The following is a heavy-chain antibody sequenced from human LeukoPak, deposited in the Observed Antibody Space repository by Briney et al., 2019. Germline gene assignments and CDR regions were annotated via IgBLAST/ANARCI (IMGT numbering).Heavy chain of an antibody. CDR3: ATWGYDILTGYPFDI. Sequence: GASVKVSCKASGYTFTGYDINWVRQATGQGLEWMGWMNPNSGNTGYAQKFQGRVTMTRNTSISTAYMELSSLRSEDTAVYYCATWGYDILTGYPFDIWGQGTMVTVSS. J-gene: IGHJ3*02. CDR1: GYTFTGYD. D-gene: IGHD3-9*01. V-gene: IGHV1-8*01. CDR2: MNPNSGNT.